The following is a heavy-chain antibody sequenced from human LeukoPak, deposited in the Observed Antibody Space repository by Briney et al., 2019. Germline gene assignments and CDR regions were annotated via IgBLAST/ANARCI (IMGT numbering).Heavy chain of an antibody. Sequence: QPSETLSLTCTVSGGSISSYYWSWIRQPPGKGLEWIGYIYYSGSTNYNPSLKSRVTISVDTSKNQFSLKLSSVTAADTAVYSWARGARAYYYGSGSYDYWGQGTLVTVSS. J-gene: IGHJ4*02. CDR2: IYYSGST. D-gene: IGHD3-10*01. V-gene: IGHV4-59*12. CDR1: GGSISSYY. CDR3: ARGARAYYYGSGSYDY.